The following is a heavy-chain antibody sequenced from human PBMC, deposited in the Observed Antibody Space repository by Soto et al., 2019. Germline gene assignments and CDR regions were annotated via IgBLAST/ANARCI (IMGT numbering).Heavy chain of an antibody. V-gene: IGHV1-18*01. J-gene: IGHJ4*02. CDR1: GYTFKNYG. CDR2: ISPYNGKT. Sequence: QVQLVQSGAEVKKPGASVRVSCKASGYTFKNYGISWVRQAPGQGLEWVAWISPYNGKTNYAQKFQGRVSVTIDTTTSTAYMELRSLRSNVTAVYFCARDYASTWGIYSQGFGYWGQGARVTVSS. CDR3: ARDYASTWGIYSQGFGY. D-gene: IGHD3-16*01.